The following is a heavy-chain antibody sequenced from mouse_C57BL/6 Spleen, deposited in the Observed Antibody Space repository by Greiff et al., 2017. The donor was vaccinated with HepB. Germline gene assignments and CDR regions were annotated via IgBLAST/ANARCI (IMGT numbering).Heavy chain of an antibody. Sequence: EVQLQESGPGLVKPSQSLSLTCSVTGYSITSGYYWNWIRQFPGNKLEWMGYISYDGSNNYNPSLKNRISITRDTSKNQFFLKLNSVTTEDTATYYCAREGEITTGYWGQGTTLTVSS. CDR3: AREGEITTGY. CDR2: ISYDGSN. CDR1: GYSITSGYY. V-gene: IGHV3-6*01. J-gene: IGHJ2*01. D-gene: IGHD1-1*01.